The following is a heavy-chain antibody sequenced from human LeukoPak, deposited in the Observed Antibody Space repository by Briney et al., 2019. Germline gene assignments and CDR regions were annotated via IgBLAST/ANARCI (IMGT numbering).Heavy chain of an antibody. CDR2: ITGSGDTS. CDR3: AKDYPTIPVAGSPLFDY. CDR1: GLTFSSYA. J-gene: IGHJ4*02. Sequence: GGSLRLSCAASGLTFSSYAMSWVRQAPGKGLEWVSGITGSGDTSFYADSVKGRFTISRDNSRDMLYLQMSGLRDEDTAIYYCAKDYPTIPVAGSPLFDYWGQGTLVTVSS. D-gene: IGHD6-19*01. V-gene: IGHV3-23*01.